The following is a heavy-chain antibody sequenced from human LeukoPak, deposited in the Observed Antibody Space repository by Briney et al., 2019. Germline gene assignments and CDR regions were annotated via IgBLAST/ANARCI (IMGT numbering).Heavy chain of an antibody. J-gene: IGHJ4*02. D-gene: IGHD3-16*01. CDR1: GFIFNKYD. CDR3: AKEVGPFAGFDY. Sequence: GGSLRLSCAASGFIFNKYDMQWVRQAPGKGLEWVAFIWADGDHKFYANSVKGRFAISRDNSKNTIYLQMNSLKADDTAVYYCAKEVGPFAGFDYWGQGILVTVSS. CDR2: IWADGDHK. V-gene: IGHV3-30*02.